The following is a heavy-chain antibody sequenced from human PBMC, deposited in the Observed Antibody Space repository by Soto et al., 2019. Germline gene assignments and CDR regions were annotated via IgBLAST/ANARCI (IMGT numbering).Heavy chain of an antibody. CDR2: IHYTGTS. CDR1: GGSISSGGYY. J-gene: IGHJ4*02. CDR3: ARDSNDHWGFFDY. D-gene: IGHD3-16*01. Sequence: SETLSLTCIVSGGSISSGGYYWSWIRHHPGKGLEWIGYIHYTGTSYYNPSLKSRVTLSVDTSKNQFSLWLTSVTDADTALYYCARDSNDHWGFFDYWGQGVLVTVSS. V-gene: IGHV4-31*03.